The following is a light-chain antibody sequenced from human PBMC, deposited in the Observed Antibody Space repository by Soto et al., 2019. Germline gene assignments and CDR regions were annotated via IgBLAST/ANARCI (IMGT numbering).Light chain of an antibody. CDR1: SSDVGGYNY. Sequence: QYVLTQPASVCGPPGQSITISCTGTSSDVGGYNYVSWYQQQSGKAPKLMIHEVSNRPSGVSNRFSGSKSGNTASLTISGLQAEDEADYYCSSYTSSRAYVFGIGTKVTVL. CDR3: SSYTSSRAYV. J-gene: IGLJ1*01. V-gene: IGLV2-14*01. CDR2: EVS.